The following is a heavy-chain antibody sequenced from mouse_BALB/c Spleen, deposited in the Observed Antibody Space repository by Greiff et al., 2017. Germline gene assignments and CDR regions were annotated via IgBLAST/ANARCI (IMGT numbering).Heavy chain of an antibody. Sequence: VQLQQSGAELVRPGSSVKISCKASGYAFSSYWMNWVKQRPGQGLEWIGQIYPGDGDTNYNGKFKGKATLTADKSSSTAYMQLSSLTSEDSAVYFCARYDGSSHYYAMDYWGQGTSVTVSS. CDR2: IYPGDGDT. CDR1: GYAFSSYW. D-gene: IGHD1-1*01. V-gene: IGHV1-80*01. J-gene: IGHJ4*01. CDR3: ARYDGSSHYYAMDY.